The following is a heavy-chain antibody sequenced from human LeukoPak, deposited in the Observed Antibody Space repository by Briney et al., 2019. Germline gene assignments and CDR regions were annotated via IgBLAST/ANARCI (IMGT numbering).Heavy chain of an antibody. Sequence: PGGSLRLSCAASGFTFSSYEMIWVRQAPGEGLEWGSSISSSSSYIYYADSVKGRFTISRDNAKNSLYLQMNSLRAEDTAVYYCAGDLYDSSITCDYWGQGTLVTVSS. D-gene: IGHD3-22*01. CDR1: GFTFSSYE. V-gene: IGHV3-21*01. J-gene: IGHJ4*02. CDR2: ISSSSSYI. CDR3: AGDLYDSSITCDY.